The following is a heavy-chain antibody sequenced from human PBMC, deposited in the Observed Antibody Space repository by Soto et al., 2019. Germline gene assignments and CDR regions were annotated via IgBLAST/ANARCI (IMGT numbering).Heavy chain of an antibody. Sequence: QVQLQESGPGLVKPSETLSLTCTVSGGSISSYYWSWIRQPPGKGLEWIGYIYYRGNTNYNPSFKSRVTISVDTSKNQFSLRLSSVTAADTAVDYCARHPGYYHVLTGYSTYYFDYWGQGTLVTVSS. CDR3: ARHPGYYHVLTGYSTYYFDY. CDR1: GGSISSYY. D-gene: IGHD3-9*01. CDR2: IYYRGNT. V-gene: IGHV4-59*08. J-gene: IGHJ4*02.